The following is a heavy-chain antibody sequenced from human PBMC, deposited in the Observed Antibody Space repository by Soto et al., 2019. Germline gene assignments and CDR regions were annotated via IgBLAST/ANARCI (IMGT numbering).Heavy chain of an antibody. CDR1: GGTLSSYA. CDR2: IIPIFGTA. V-gene: IGHV1-69*01. J-gene: IGHJ4*02. Sequence: SVKVSCKACGGTLSSYAISWVRQAPGQGLEWMGGIIPIFGTANYAQKFQGRVTITADESTSTAYMELSSLRSEDTAVYYCARAGSGYSGYDWEGLDYWGQGTLVTVSS. CDR3: ARAGSGYSGYDWEGLDY. D-gene: IGHD5-12*01.